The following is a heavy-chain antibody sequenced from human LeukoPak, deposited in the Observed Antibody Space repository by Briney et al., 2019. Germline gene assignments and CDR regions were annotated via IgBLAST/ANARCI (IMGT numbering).Heavy chain of an antibody. CDR2: ISGSGGST. CDR1: GFTFSSYA. D-gene: IGHD1-26*01. J-gene: IGHJ3*02. Sequence: PGGSLRLSCAASGFTFSSYAMSWVRQAPGKGLEWVSAISGSGGSTYYADSVKGRFTISRDNAKNSLYLEMNTLRAEDTAVYYCARDASSGTYFSYAFDMWGQGTAVTVSS. CDR3: ARDASSGTYFSYAFDM. V-gene: IGHV3-23*01.